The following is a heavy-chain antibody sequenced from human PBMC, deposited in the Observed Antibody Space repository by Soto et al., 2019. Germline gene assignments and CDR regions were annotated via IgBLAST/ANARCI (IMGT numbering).Heavy chain of an antibody. CDR3: PRTAAAGKNYYGVDV. CDR2: IYPGDSDT. CDR1: GYSFTSYW. V-gene: IGHV5-51*01. Sequence: GESLKISCKGSGYSFTSYWIGWVRQMPGKGLEWMGIIYPGDSDTRYSPSFQGQVTISADKSISTAYLQWSSLKASDTAMYYCPRTAAAGKNYYGVDVWGQGTTVTVSS. J-gene: IGHJ6*02. D-gene: IGHD6-13*01.